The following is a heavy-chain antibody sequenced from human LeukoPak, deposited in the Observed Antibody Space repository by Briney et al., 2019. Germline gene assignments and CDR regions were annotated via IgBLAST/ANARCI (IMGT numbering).Heavy chain of an antibody. V-gene: IGHV3-7*01. J-gene: IGHJ4*02. CDR3: VRSYCSSTSCYRHFDY. D-gene: IGHD2-2*01. Sequence: PGGSLRLSCAASGFTFSSYWMSWVRQAPGKGLEWVANIKQDGSEKYYVDSVKGRFTISRDNAKNSLYLQMNSLRAEDTAVYYCVRSYCSSTSCYRHFDYWGQGTLVTVSS. CDR1: GFTFSSYW. CDR2: IKQDGSEK.